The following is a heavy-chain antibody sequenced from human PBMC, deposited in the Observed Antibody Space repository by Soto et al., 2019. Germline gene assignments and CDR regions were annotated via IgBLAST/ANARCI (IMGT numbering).Heavy chain of an antibody. CDR2: IWYDGSNK. D-gene: IGHD4-17*01. CDR1: GFTFSSYG. J-gene: IGHJ4*02. V-gene: IGHV3-33*01. CDR3: ARDLNSYGDYVPTWFDY. Sequence: QVQLVESGGGVVQPGRSLRLSCAASGFTFSSYGMHWVRQAPGKGLEWVAVIWYDGSNKYYADSVKGRFTISRDNSKNTLYLQMNSLRAADTAVYYCARDLNSYGDYVPTWFDYWGQGTLVTVSS.